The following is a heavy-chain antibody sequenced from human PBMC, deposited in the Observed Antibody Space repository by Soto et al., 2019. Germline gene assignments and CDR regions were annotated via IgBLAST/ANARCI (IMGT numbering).Heavy chain of an antibody. CDR3: AIMTQEGWFEP. Sequence: SETLSLTCTVSGGSISSYYWSWIRQPPGKGLEWIGEIYYSGSTNYNPSLKSRVTISVDTSKNQFSLKLSSVTAADTAVYYCAIMTQEGWFEPWGQGTLVTVSS. V-gene: IGHV4-59*12. J-gene: IGHJ5*02. D-gene: IGHD3-16*01. CDR1: GGSISSYY. CDR2: IYYSGST.